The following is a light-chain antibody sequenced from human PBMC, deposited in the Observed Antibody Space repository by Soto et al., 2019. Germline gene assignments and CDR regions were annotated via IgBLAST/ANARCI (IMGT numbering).Light chain of an antibody. Sequence: QSALTQPPSASGSPGQSVTISCTGTSSDVGGYNDVSWYQQHPGKAPKVMIYEVSKRPSGVPDRFSGSKSGNTASLTVSGLQAEDEADYYCSSYAGSNNFVFGTGTKLTVL. CDR1: SSDVGGYND. CDR2: EVS. CDR3: SSYAGSNNFV. V-gene: IGLV2-8*01. J-gene: IGLJ1*01.